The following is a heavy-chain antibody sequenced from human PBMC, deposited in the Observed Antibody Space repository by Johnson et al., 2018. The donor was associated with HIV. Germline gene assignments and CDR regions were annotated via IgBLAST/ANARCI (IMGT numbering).Heavy chain of an antibody. J-gene: IGHJ3*01. D-gene: IGHD6-13*01. V-gene: IGHV3-66*01. CDR2: IYSGGST. CDR1: GFSVSNTY. CDR3: ARDGESQQLPLGDAFDV. Sequence: EVQLVESGGGLVQSVGSLRLSCGASGFSVSNTYMNWVRQAPGKGLEWVSVIYSGGSTYYADSVRGRFTISRDNSKNTLYLQMSSLRAEDTAMYYCARDGESQQLPLGDAFDVWGQGTMVTVSS.